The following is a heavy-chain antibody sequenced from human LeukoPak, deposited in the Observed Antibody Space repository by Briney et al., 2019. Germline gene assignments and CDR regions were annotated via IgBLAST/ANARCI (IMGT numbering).Heavy chain of an antibody. CDR1: GFTVSSKY. CDR3: ARGISVYYDSGVMDV. D-gene: IGHD3-22*01. Sequence: GGSLRLSCAASGFTVSSKYMSWVRQAPGKGLVWVSRINSDGSTTSYADSVKGRFTISRDNAKNTLYLQMNSLRAEDMALYYCARGISVYYDSGVMDVWGKGTTVTVSS. J-gene: IGHJ6*04. V-gene: IGHV3-74*01. CDR2: INSDGSTT.